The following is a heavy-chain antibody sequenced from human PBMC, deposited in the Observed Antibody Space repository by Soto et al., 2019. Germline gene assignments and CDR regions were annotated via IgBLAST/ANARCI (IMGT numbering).Heavy chain of an antibody. V-gene: IGHV3-49*03. CDR1: GFPFGDYA. Sequence: GGSLRPSCTASGFPFGDYAMSWFRQAPVNGLDCLGFIRSEAHGGTTEYAASGKGRFTISRDDSKSIAYLQMNSLKTEDTAVYYCTRDNTGCYYDSSGYLYYGMDVWGQGTTVTVSS. CDR2: IRSEAHGGTT. J-gene: IGHJ6*02. CDR3: TRDNTGCYYDSSGYLYYGMDV. D-gene: IGHD3-22*01.